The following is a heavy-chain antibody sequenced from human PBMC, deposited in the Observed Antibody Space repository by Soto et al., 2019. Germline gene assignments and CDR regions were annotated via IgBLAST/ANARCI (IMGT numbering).Heavy chain of an antibody. Sequence: QVQLVQSGAEVKKPGSSAKVSCKASGGTFSSYAISWVRQAPGQGLEWMGGIIPIFGTANYAQKFQGRVTITADKSTSTAYMELSSLRSEDTAVYYCAREGRTYYDFWSGYGMDVWGQGTTVTVSS. CDR1: GGTFSSYA. V-gene: IGHV1-69*06. J-gene: IGHJ6*02. CDR2: IIPIFGTA. CDR3: AREGRTYYDFWSGYGMDV. D-gene: IGHD3-3*01.